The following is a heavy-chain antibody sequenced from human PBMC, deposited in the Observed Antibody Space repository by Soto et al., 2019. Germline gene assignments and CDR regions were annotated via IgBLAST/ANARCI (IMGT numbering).Heavy chain of an antibody. CDR3: ARVSEGGSYYGGLDY. CDR2: IWYDGNIK. CDR1: GFTFSSYG. J-gene: IGHJ4*02. D-gene: IGHD1-26*01. V-gene: IGHV3-33*01. Sequence: PGGSLRLSCAASGFTFSSYGMHWVRQAPGKGLEWVAVIWYDGNIKYYADSVKGRFAISRDNSKNSLFLQMNSLRAEDMAVYYCARVSEGGSYYGGLDYWGQGTLVTVSS.